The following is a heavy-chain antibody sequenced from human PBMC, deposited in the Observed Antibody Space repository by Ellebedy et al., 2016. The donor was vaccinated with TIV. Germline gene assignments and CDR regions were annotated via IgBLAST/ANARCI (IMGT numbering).Heavy chain of an antibody. V-gene: IGHV4-31*03. J-gene: IGHJ4*02. CDR1: GGSISSGGYY. Sequence: SETLSLTCTVSGGSISSGGYYWSWIRQHPGTGLEWIGYIYYSGSTYYNPSLKSRVTISVDTSKNQFSLKLSSVTAAATAVYYCARGGRRWFSDYWGQGTLVTVSS. CDR2: IYYSGST. CDR3: ARGGRRWFSDY. D-gene: IGHD4-23*01.